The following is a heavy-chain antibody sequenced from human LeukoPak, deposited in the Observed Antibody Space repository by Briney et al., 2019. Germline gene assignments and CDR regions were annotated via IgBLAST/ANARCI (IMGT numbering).Heavy chain of an antibody. Sequence: PGGSLRLSCAASGFTVSSNYMSWVRQAPGKGLEWVSLIYSGGSTYYADSVKGRFTISRDNSKNTLYLQMNSLRAEDTAVYYCARVVAVTSYYFDYWGQGTLVTVSS. D-gene: IGHD2-21*02. V-gene: IGHV3-66*01. CDR2: IYSGGST. CDR1: GFTVSSNY. CDR3: ARVVAVTSYYFDY. J-gene: IGHJ4*02.